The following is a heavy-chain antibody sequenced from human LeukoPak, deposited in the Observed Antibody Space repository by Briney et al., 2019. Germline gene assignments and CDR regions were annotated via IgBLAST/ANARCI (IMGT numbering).Heavy chain of an antibody. CDR2: IRFDGSDE. D-gene: IGHD2-2*01. Sequence: GGSLRLSCAASGFRFSTSGMHWVRQAPGKGLEWVSFIRFDGSDEDHGDSVKGRFTISRDNSNNTMYLQVNSLRAEDTAVYYLAKEVTYCSSSSCNDAFAVWSRGTMVIVSS. CDR1: GFRFSTSG. V-gene: IGHV3-30*02. CDR3: AKEVTYCSSSSCNDAFAV. J-gene: IGHJ3*01.